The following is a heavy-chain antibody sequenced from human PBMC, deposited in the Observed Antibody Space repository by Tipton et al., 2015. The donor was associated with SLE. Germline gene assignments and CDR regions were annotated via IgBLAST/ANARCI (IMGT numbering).Heavy chain of an antibody. CDR2: IYYSGST. CDR3: AREATGVAYSFYGLDV. V-gene: IGHV4-59*01. CDR1: GGSISSYY. J-gene: IGHJ6*02. Sequence: TLSLTCTVSGGSISSYYWSWIRQPPGKGLEWIGYIYYSGSTNYNPALKSRVTISVDTSKNQFSLNLSFVTAAGTAVYSCAREATGVAYSFYGLDVWGQGTTVTVSS. D-gene: IGHD3-16*01.